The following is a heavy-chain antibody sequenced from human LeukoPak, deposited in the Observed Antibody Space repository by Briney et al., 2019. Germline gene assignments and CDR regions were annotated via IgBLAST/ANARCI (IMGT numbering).Heavy chain of an antibody. CDR2: ISNSSSNI. J-gene: IGHJ4*02. CDR1: GFDFSTYS. Sequence: TGGSLRLSCAASGFDFSTYSIDWVRQAPGKGLEWVSYISNSSSNIYHADSVKGRFTISRDNAKNSLHLQMNSLRAEDTAVYYCARVGRSGWTVDYWGQGTLVTVSS. CDR3: ARVGRSGWTVDY. D-gene: IGHD6-19*01. V-gene: IGHV3-48*04.